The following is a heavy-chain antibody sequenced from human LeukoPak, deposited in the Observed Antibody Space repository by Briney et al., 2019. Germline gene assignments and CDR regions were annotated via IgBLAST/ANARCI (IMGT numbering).Heavy chain of an antibody. Sequence: GGSLRLSCAASGFTFSSYSMNWVRQAPGKGLEWVSSISSSSSYIYYADSVKGRFTISRDNAKNSLYLQMNSLRAEDTAVYYCARAVTLLWFGELFDYWGQGTLVTVSS. CDR1: GFTFSSYS. V-gene: IGHV3-21*01. D-gene: IGHD3-10*01. J-gene: IGHJ4*02. CDR3: ARAVTLLWFGELFDY. CDR2: ISSSSSYI.